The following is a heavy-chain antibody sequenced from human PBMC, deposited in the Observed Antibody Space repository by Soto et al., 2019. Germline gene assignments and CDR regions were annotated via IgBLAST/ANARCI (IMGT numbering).Heavy chain of an antibody. CDR1: GFTFSGYA. V-gene: IGHV3-23*01. Sequence: EVQLLESGGGLVQPGGSLRLSCAASGFTFSGYAMSWVRQAPGKGLEWVAAISGSGGSTYYADSVKGRFTISRDNSKNTLYLQMNSLRAEDTAVYDCAKDRNKWELLCYFDYWGQGTLVTVSS. D-gene: IGHD1-26*01. J-gene: IGHJ4*02. CDR3: AKDRNKWELLCYFDY. CDR2: ISGSGGST.